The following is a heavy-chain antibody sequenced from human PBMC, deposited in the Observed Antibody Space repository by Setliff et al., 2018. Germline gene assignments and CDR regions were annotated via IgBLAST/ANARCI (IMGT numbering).Heavy chain of an antibody. J-gene: IGHJ4*02. Sequence: GGSLRLSCAASGFTFSSYGMHWVRQAPGKGLEWVAFIRYDGSNKYYADSVKGRFTISRDNSKNTLYLQMNSLRAEDTAVYYCARDSVVVVVAAKIPLDYWGQGTLVTVSS. CDR3: ARDSVVVVVAAKIPLDY. CDR1: GFTFSSYG. V-gene: IGHV3-30*02. D-gene: IGHD2-15*01. CDR2: IRYDGSNK.